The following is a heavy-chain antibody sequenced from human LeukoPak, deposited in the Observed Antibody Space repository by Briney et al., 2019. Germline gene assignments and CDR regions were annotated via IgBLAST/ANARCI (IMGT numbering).Heavy chain of an antibody. CDR2: ISGSGGST. D-gene: IGHD2-2*01. J-gene: IGHJ4*02. CDR3: AKDSYRTIVVVPAAIWDY. V-gene: IGHV3-23*01. Sequence: QPGGSLRLSCAASGFTFSSYAMSWDRQAPGKGLEWVSAISGSGGSTYYADSVKGRFTISRDNSKNTLYLQMNSLRAEDTAVYYCAKDSYRTIVVVPAAIWDYWGQGTLVTVSS. CDR1: GFTFSSYA.